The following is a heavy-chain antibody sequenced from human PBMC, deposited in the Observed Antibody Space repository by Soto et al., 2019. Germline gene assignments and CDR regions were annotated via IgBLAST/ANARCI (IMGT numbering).Heavy chain of an antibody. Sequence: SETLSLTCSVSGGSINSGDYYWSWIRQPPGKGLEYIGHIYSSGTTNYSPSLKRRVIISVDTSRNQFALRLSSVTAADTAVYYCVRGVGYCISTTCRNYGLDVWGQGTTVTV. CDR2: IYSSGTT. V-gene: IGHV4-30-4*01. D-gene: IGHD2-2*01. CDR1: GGSINSGDYY. J-gene: IGHJ6*02. CDR3: VRGVGYCISTTCRNYGLDV.